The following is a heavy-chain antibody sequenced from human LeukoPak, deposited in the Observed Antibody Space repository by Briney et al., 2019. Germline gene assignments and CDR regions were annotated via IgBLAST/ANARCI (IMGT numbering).Heavy chain of an antibody. CDR2: INHSGST. CDR3: VTGQYYYDSSGYCLVDY. D-gene: IGHD3-22*01. V-gene: IGHV4-34*01. J-gene: IGHJ4*02. CDR1: GGSFSGYY. Sequence: SETLSLTCAVYGGSFSGYYWSWIRQPPGKGLEWIGEINHSGSTNYNPSLKSRVTISVDTSKNQFSLKLSSVTAADTAVYYCVTGQYYYDSSGYCLVDYWGQGTLVTVSS.